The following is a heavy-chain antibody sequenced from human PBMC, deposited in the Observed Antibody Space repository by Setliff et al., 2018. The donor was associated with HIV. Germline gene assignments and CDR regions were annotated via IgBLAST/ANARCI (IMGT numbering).Heavy chain of an antibody. CDR2: IYTSGST. Sequence: SETLSLTCTVSGGSISSYYWSWIRQPAGKGLEWIGRIYTSGSTNYNPSLKSRVTMSVDTSKNQFSLKLSSVTAADTAVYYCARLRVSSSSQTFDHWGQGILVTVSS. J-gene: IGHJ4*02. CDR3: ARLRVSSSSQTFDH. CDR1: GGSISSYY. V-gene: IGHV4-4*07. D-gene: IGHD6-6*01.